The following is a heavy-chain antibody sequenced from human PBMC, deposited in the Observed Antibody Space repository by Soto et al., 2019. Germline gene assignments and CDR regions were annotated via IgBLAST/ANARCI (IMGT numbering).Heavy chain of an antibody. Sequence: QVQLVQSGAEAKKPGASVKVSCKASGYTFIAYHIHWLRQAPGQGLEWMGWINPNSGGTNYAQEFQDRVTMTRETSISTAYMELSRLTSDDTAMYYCAKNHSSSWYEDFDYWGQGTMVTVSP. J-gene: IGHJ4*02. V-gene: IGHV1-2*02. CDR2: INPNSGGT. CDR3: AKNHSSSWYEDFDY. CDR1: GYTFIAYH. D-gene: IGHD6-13*01.